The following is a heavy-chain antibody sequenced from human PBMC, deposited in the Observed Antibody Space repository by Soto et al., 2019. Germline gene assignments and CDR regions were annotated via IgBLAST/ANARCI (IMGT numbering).Heavy chain of an antibody. D-gene: IGHD2-21*02. V-gene: IGHV2-5*02. CDR3: IQSRCGGDCLQSYASHYYYGMDV. CDR2: IYWDDDK. CDR1: GFSLSTSGVG. J-gene: IGHJ6*02. Sequence: QITLKESGPTLVKPTQTLTLTCTFSGFSLSTSGVGVGWIRQPPGKALEWLGLIYWDDDKRYSPSLRSRLTISTDTSKNQVILTMTNMDPVDTATYYCIQSRCGGDCLQSYASHYYYGMDVWGQGTTVTVSS.